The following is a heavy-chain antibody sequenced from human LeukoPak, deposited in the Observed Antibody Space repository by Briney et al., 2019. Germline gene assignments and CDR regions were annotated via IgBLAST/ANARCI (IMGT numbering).Heavy chain of an antibody. Sequence: SETLSLTCTVSGGSISSYYWSWIRQPPGKGLEWIGYIYYSGSTNYNPSLKSRVTISVDTSKNQFSLKLSSVTAADTAVYYCASVYHYGSGSYIDYWGQGTLVTVSS. CDR3: ASVYHYGSGSYIDY. D-gene: IGHD3-10*01. J-gene: IGHJ4*02. CDR2: IYYSGST. CDR1: GGSISSYY. V-gene: IGHV4-59*01.